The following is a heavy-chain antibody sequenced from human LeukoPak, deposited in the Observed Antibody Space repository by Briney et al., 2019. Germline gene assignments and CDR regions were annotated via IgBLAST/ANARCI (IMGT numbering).Heavy chain of an antibody. V-gene: IGHV3-74*01. D-gene: IGHD2-15*01. CDR1: GFTFNSYW. Sequence: GGSLRLSCAASGFTFNSYWFHWVRQAPGKGLVWVSRINSDGSDTIYADSVKGRFTISRDNAKSTVHLQMNSLKAEDTAVCYCARGGYHHGFDIWGQGTMVTVSS. J-gene: IGHJ3*02. CDR2: INSDGSDT. CDR3: ARGGYHHGFDI.